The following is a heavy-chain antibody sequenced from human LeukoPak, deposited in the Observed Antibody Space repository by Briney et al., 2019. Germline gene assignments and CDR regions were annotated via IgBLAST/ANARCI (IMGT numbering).Heavy chain of an antibody. Sequence: PGGSLRLACAATGFNFGVYNMNWVRQAPGKGLEWVSSISSRSSYMDYTDSVRGRFTVSRDNAQDTLYLQMTGLRVEDTAVYYCARESNFADSFDIWGQGTMATVSS. D-gene: IGHD2/OR15-2a*01. CDR1: GFNFGVYN. J-gene: IGHJ3*02. V-gene: IGHV3-21*01. CDR3: ARESNFADSFDI. CDR2: ISSRSSYM.